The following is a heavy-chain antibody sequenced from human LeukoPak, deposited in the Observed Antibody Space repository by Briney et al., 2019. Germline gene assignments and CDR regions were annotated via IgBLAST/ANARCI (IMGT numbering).Heavy chain of an antibody. CDR1: GGSISSSSYY. V-gene: IGHV4-39*07. CDR2: IYYSGST. CDR3: ARAYSGTVVVAATPRAFDI. J-gene: IGHJ3*02. D-gene: IGHD2-15*01. Sequence: SETLSLTCTVSGGSISSSSYYWGWIRQPPGKGLEWIGSIYYSGSTYYNPSLKSRVTISVDTSKNQFSLKLSSVTAADTAVYYCARAYSGTVVVAATPRAFDIWGQGTMVTVSS.